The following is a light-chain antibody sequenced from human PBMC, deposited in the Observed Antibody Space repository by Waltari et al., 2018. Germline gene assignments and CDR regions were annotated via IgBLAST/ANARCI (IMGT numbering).Light chain of an antibody. J-gene: IGKJ5*01. CDR3: MQALQTSIT. CDR2: FGT. CDR1: QSLLHSNGYDY. V-gene: IGKV2-28*01. Sequence: EIVLTQSPLSLPVTLGELAAISCTSSQSLLHSNGYDYLDWYVQRPGLPPRLLIYFGTSRASGVPNRFSGSGAVTDFTLKISKVEAEDVGVYYCMQALQTSITFGQGTRLEIK.